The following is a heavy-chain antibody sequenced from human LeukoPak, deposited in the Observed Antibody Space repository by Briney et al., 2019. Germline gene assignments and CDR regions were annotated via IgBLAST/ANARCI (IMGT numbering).Heavy chain of an antibody. Sequence: ASVKVSCKASGYTFTSYAMHWVHQAPGQRLEWLGWINAGNGNTKYSQKFQGRVTITRNTSASTAYMELSSLRSEDTAVYYCARSRYSSGWRDHFDYWGQGTLVTVSS. D-gene: IGHD6-19*01. CDR3: ARSRYSSGWRDHFDY. V-gene: IGHV1-3*01. CDR1: GYTFTSYA. J-gene: IGHJ4*02. CDR2: INAGNGNT.